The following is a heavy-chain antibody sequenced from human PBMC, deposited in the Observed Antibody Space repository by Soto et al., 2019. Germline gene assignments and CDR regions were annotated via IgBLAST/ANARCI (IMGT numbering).Heavy chain of an antibody. D-gene: IGHD3-22*01. CDR2: IFYTGST. J-gene: IGHJ4*02. CDR1: SGSISDNY. Sequence: PSETLSLTCSVSSGSISDNYLGWIRQPPGKGLEWIGNIFYTGSTNYNPSLKSRVTISVDTSKNQFSLKLSSVTAADTAVYYCARRLLYYYDSSGSSPHFDYWGQGTLVTVSS. V-gene: IGHV4-59*12. CDR3: ARRLLYYYDSSGSSPHFDY.